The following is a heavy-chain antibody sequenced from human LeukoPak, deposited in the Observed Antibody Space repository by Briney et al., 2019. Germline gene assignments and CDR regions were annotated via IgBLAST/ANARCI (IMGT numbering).Heavy chain of an antibody. CDR3: AREDPQTKVPEGMDV. V-gene: IGHV4-59*01. J-gene: IGHJ6*02. Sequence: SETLSLTCTVSGGSISHYYWSWIRQPPGKGPEWIGYIYYTGTTNYNPSLKSRVTISVDTSKNQSSLKLNSVTAADTAVYYCAREDPQTKVPEGMDVWGQGTTVTVSS. D-gene: IGHD4/OR15-4a*01. CDR1: GGSISHYY. CDR2: IYYTGTT.